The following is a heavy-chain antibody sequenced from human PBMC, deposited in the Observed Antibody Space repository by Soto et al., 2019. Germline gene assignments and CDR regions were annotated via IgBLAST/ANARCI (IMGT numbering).Heavy chain of an antibody. D-gene: IGHD2-21*01. J-gene: IGHJ6*02. V-gene: IGHV1-3*01. Sequence: ASVKVSCKASGYTFSTYGMHWVRQAPGQSLEWMGWLNGGTGQTRYSQRFQDRVIITRDTSASTGYMELSSLRSEDAAVYFCARERFQVISDGMDVWGQGTTVTVSS. CDR2: LNGGTGQT. CDR3: ARERFQVISDGMDV. CDR1: GYTFSTYG.